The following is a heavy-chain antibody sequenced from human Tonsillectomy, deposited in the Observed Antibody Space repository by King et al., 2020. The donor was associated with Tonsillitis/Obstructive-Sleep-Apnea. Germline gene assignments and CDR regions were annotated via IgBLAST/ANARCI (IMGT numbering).Heavy chain of an antibody. CDR3: AKEAGYAAIGGYYYYYMDV. V-gene: IGHV3-23*04. D-gene: IGHD3-16*01. J-gene: IGHJ6*03. Sequence: VQLVESGGGLVQPGGSLRLSCAASGFTFSNYAMSWVRQAPGKGLEWVSAISGSGVSTYYADSVKGRFTISRDNSKNTLDLQMNSLRAEDTAVYYCAKEAGYAAIGGYYYYYMDVWGKGTTVTVSS. CDR1: GFTFSNYA. CDR2: ISGSGVST.